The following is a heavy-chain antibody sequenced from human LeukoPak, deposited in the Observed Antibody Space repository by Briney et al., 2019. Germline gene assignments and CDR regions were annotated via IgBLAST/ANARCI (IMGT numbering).Heavy chain of an antibody. J-gene: IGHJ4*02. Sequence: PGGSLRLSCAASGFTFTTYWMHWVRQAPGKGLVWVSHINSDGSITSYADSVKGRFTISRDNAKNTLYLQMNSLRVEDTAFYYCAKDNRRHYTSGPNPDSLHWGQGALVTVSS. CDR1: GFTFTTYW. D-gene: IGHD6-19*01. V-gene: IGHV3-74*01. CDR2: INSDGSIT. CDR3: AKDNRRHYTSGPNPDSLH.